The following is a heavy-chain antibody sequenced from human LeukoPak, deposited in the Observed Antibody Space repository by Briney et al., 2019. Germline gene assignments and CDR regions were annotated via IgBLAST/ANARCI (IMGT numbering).Heavy chain of an antibody. J-gene: IGHJ4*02. Sequence: GGSLRLSCVASGFTFSSFEMNWVRQAPGEGLEWVSYISTSGSTTYYADSVRGRFTISRDDAKNSVYLQMHSLRAEDTAVYYCAREDDSSGYYYGRFDQWGQGALVTVSS. CDR2: ISTSGSTT. CDR3: AREDDSSGYYYGRFDQ. CDR1: GFTFSSFE. D-gene: IGHD3-22*01. V-gene: IGHV3-48*03.